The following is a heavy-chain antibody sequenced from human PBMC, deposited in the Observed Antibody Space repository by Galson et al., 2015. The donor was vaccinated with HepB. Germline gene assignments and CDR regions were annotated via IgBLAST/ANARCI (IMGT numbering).Heavy chain of an antibody. V-gene: IGHV3-23*01. CDR1: GFTFSSNA. D-gene: IGHD4-11*01. CDR2: ISGSGDRT. Sequence: SLRLSCAASGFTFSSNAMTWVRQAPGKGLEWVSAISGSGDRTYYADSVKGRFTISRDNSKNSLYLQMNSLRAEDTAVYYCARFFFPAPYTVTTAYYYMDVWGKGTTVTVSS. CDR3: ARFFFPAPYTVTTAYYYMDV. J-gene: IGHJ6*03.